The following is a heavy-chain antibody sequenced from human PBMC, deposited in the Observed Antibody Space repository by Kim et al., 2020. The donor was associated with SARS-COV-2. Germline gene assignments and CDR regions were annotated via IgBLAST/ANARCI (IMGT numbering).Heavy chain of an antibody. Sequence: VKGRFTISRDNSNNILYLQMNSLGAEDTAIYYCAKALNYDILTGDRYGLDVWGQGTTVTVSS. CDR3: AKALNYDILTGDRYGLDV. J-gene: IGHJ6*02. V-gene: IGHV3-23*01. D-gene: IGHD3-9*01.